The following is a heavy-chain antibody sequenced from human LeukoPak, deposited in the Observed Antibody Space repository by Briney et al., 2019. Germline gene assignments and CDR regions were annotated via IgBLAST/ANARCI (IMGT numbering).Heavy chain of an antibody. CDR1: GYTFTSYY. CDR3: ARRGGCISTSCNLDY. D-gene: IGHD2-2*01. Sequence: ASVRVSCKTSGYTFTSYYMHWVRQAPGQGLEWGGMINPNGGGPSSAQKFQGRVTMTRDTSTSTVYMDLSSLRSEDTAIYYCARRGGCISTSCNLDYWGQGPLVTVPS. V-gene: IGHV1-46*03. J-gene: IGHJ4*02. CDR2: INPNGGGP.